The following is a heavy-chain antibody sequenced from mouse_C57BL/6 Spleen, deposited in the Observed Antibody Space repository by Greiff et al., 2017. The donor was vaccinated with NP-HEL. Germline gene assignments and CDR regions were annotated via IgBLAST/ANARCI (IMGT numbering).Heavy chain of an antibody. CDR1: GFTFSDYG. J-gene: IGHJ1*03. V-gene: IGHV5-17*01. CDR3: ARERDYDYDLWYFDV. Sequence: EVKVVESGGGLVKPGGSLKLSCAASGFTFSDYGMHWVRQAPEKGLEWVAYISSGSSTIYYADTVKGRFTISRDNAKNTLFLQMTSLRSEDTAMYYCARERDYDYDLWYFDVWGTGTTVTVSS. D-gene: IGHD2-4*01. CDR2: ISSGSSTI.